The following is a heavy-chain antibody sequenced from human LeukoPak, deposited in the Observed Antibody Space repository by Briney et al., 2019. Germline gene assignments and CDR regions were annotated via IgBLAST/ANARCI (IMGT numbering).Heavy chain of an antibody. V-gene: IGHV1-2*02. CDR3: ARDHSRYADHYFDY. CDR2: INPNSGGT. CDR1: EYTFTAYY. D-gene: IGHD5-12*01. Sequence: ASVKVSCKASEYTFTAYYFHWVRQAPGQGLEWMGWINPNSGGTNYAQNFQGRVTMTRDTSISIAYMELNRLRSDDTAVYYCARDHSRYADHYFDYWGQGTLVTVSS. J-gene: IGHJ4*02.